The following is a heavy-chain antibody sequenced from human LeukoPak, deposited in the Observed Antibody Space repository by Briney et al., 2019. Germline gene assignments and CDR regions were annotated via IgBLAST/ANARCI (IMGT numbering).Heavy chain of an antibody. Sequence: PGRSLRLSCAASGFTFSSYGMHWVRQAPGKGLEWVAVIWYDGNNKYYADSVKGRFTISRDNSKNTLYLQMNSLRAEDTAVYYCANDGGKISYWGQGTLVTVSS. J-gene: IGHJ4*02. CDR3: ANDGGKISY. CDR2: IWYDGNNK. V-gene: IGHV3-33*06. D-gene: IGHD2-15*01. CDR1: GFTFSSYG.